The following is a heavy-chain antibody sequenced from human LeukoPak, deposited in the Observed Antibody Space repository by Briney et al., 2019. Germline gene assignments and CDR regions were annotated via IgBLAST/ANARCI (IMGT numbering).Heavy chain of an antibody. CDR1: GGSFSGYY. CDR2: INHSGST. V-gene: IGHV4-34*01. D-gene: IGHD3-16*02. J-gene: IGHJ6*03. Sequence: SETLSLTCAVYGGSFSGYYWSWIRQPPGKGLEWIGEINHSGSTNYNPSLKSRVTISVDTSKNQFSPKLSSVTAADTAVYYCARHIGGGIEDMDVWGKGTKVIVSS. CDR3: ARHIGGGIEDMDV.